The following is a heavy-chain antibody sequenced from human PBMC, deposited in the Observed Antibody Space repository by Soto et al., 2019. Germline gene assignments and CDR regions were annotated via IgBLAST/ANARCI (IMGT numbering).Heavy chain of an antibody. CDR1: GFTFSNYW. J-gene: IGHJ6*02. CDR3: VRDSYISGYYYGMDV. V-gene: IGHV3-74*01. CDR2: IDTDGSTT. D-gene: IGHD2-21*01. Sequence: EVPLVQSGGGLVQPGGSLRLSCAASGFTFSNYWMHWFRQAPGKGLVWVSRIDTDGSTTSYADSVKGRFTISRDNAKNTLHLQMNSLRAEDTSVYFCVRDSYISGYYYGMDVWGQGTTVTVSS.